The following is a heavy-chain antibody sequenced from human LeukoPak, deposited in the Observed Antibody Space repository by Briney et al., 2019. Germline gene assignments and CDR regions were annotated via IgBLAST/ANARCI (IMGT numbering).Heavy chain of an antibody. D-gene: IGHD6-6*01. CDR2: ISYDGSNK. V-gene: IGHV3-30*18. CDR1: GFSFRCYG. Sequence: PGGSLRLSCAASGFSFRCYGMHWVGEAPGKALEWVAVISYDGSNKYYADSVKGRFTISRDNSKNTLYLQMNSLRAEDTAVYYCAKDRIAAGLDYWGQGTLVTVSS. J-gene: IGHJ4*02. CDR3: AKDRIAAGLDY.